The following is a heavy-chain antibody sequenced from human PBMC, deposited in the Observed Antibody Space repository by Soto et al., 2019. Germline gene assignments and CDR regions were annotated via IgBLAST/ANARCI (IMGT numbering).Heavy chain of an antibody. CDR1: GGTFSSYA. Sequence: QVQLVQSGAEVKKPGSSVKVSCKASGGTFSSYAISWVRQAPGQGLEWMGGIIPNSGTANYAQKFQGRVTMTADESTSTAYMELSSLRSEDTAVYYCARSQGSSTSLEIYYYYYYGMDVWGQGTTVTVSS. J-gene: IGHJ6*02. D-gene: IGHD2-2*01. V-gene: IGHV1-69*01. CDR3: ARSQGSSTSLEIYYYYYYGMDV. CDR2: IIPNSGTA.